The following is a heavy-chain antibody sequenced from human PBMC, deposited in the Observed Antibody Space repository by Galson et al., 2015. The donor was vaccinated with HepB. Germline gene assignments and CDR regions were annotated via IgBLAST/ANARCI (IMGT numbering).Heavy chain of an antibody. Sequence: TLSLTCAVSGGSISSGGYSWSWIRQPPGKGLEWIGYIYHSGSTYYNPSLKSRVTISLDTSKNHFSLKLSSVTAADTAVYYCASSTGVIQYNWSHNWFDPWGQGILVTVSS. J-gene: IGHJ5*02. CDR1: GGSISSGGYS. CDR3: ASSTGVIQYNWSHNWFDP. V-gene: IGHV4-30-2*02. CDR2: IYHSGST. D-gene: IGHD1-20*01.